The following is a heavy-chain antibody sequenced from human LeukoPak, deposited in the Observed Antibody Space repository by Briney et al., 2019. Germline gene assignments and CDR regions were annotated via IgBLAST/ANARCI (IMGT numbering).Heavy chain of an antibody. Sequence: ASVKVSCKASGVTFSSYAISWVRQAPGQGLEWMGGIIPIFGTANYAQKLQGRVMITADKSTSTAYMELSSLRSEDTAVYYCARADSNYSYYYYYYYMDVWGKGTTVTVSS. V-gene: IGHV1-69*06. CDR2: IIPIFGTA. J-gene: IGHJ6*03. CDR1: GVTFSSYA. CDR3: ARADSNYSYYYYYYYMDV. D-gene: IGHD4-11*01.